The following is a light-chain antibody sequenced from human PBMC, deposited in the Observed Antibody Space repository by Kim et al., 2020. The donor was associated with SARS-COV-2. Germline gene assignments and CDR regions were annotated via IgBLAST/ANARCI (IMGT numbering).Light chain of an antibody. J-gene: IGLJ3*02. V-gene: IGLV1-44*01. CDR2: SNN. CDR1: DSNIGSNT. Sequence: QRIIISCSGSDSNIGSNTVNWYQTFPGTAPRLLSDSNNRRPSGFPVRVSGSKSGTSSSLAIRGLQSEDEADYYCAAWDDSLDVWMFGGGTQVTVL. CDR3: AAWDDSLDVWM.